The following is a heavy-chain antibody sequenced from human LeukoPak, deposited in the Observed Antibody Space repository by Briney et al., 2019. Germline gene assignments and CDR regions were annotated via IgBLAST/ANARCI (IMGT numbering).Heavy chain of an antibody. D-gene: IGHD5-24*01. CDR3: AIEMATIGDYFDY. CDR1: GGTFSSYA. Sequence: ASVKVSCTASGGTFSSYAISWVRQAPGQGLEWMGGIIPIFGTANYAQKFQGRVTITADESTSTAYMELSSLRSEDTAVYYCAIEMATIGDYFDYWGQGTLVTVSS. CDR2: IIPIFGTA. V-gene: IGHV1-69*13. J-gene: IGHJ4*02.